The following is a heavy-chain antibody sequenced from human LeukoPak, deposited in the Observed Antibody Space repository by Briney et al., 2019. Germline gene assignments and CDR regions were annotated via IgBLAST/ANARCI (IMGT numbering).Heavy chain of an antibody. CDR2: INHSGST. V-gene: IGHV4-34*01. J-gene: IGHJ4*02. D-gene: IGHD7-27*01. CDR1: GGSISSYY. CDR3: AKVSFPDYWGYYES. Sequence: SETLSLTCTVSGGSISSYYWSWIRQPPGKGLEWIGEINHSGSTNYNPSLKSRVTISVDTSKNQFSLKLSSVTAADTAMYYCAKVSFPDYWGYYESWGQGTPVTVSS.